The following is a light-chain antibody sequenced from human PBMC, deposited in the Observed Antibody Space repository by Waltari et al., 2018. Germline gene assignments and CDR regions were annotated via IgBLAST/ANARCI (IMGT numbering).Light chain of an antibody. Sequence: QSVLTQPPSASGTPGQRVTIPCSGTSSNIGSNFVYWYQQLSGTAPKLLIYKDNQRPSGVPDRFSGSRSGTSASLTISGLRSDDESHFYCATWDDGLSGHWVFGGGTKLTVL. J-gene: IGLJ3*02. CDR3: ATWDDGLSGHWV. CDR1: SSNIGSNF. V-gene: IGLV1-47*01. CDR2: KDN.